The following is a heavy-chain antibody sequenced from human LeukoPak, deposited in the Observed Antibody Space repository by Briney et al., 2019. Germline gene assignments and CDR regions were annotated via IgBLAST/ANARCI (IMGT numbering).Heavy chain of an antibody. Sequence: SQTLSLTCTVSGGSISSGGYYWSWIRQHPGKGLEWIGYIYYSGSTYYNPSLKSRVTISVDRSKNQFSLKLSSVTAADTAVYYCARGSLTIFGVVIWSWFDPWGQGTLVTVSS. V-gene: IGHV4-31*03. D-gene: IGHD3-3*01. CDR1: GGSISSGGYY. CDR3: ARGSLTIFGVVIWSWFDP. CDR2: IYYSGST. J-gene: IGHJ5*02.